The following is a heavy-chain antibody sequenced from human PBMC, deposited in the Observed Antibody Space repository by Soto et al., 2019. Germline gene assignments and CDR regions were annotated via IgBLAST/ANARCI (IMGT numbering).Heavy chain of an antibody. V-gene: IGHV3-9*01. D-gene: IGHD2-2*03. CDR1: GFGFVDIG. CDR3: AKDNDLDRDGPFDY. J-gene: IGHJ4*02. Sequence: EVQLVESGGGSVQPGRSLRLSCAASGFGFVDIGWHWFRQGPGKGLEWVSGISWNSGDIYYADSVKGRFTISRDNAKRSLYLQMNSLRTEDTALYYCAKDNDLDRDGPFDYWGQGILVTVSS. CDR2: ISWNSGDI.